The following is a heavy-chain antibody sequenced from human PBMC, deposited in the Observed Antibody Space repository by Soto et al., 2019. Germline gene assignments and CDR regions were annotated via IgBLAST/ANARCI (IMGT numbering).Heavy chain of an antibody. Sequence: GGSLRLSCAASGFTFSSYGMHWVRQAPGKGLEWVAVISYDGSNKYYADSVKGRFTISRDNSKNTLYLQMSSLRAEDTAVYYCVKDGSSGWPYYYGMDVWGQGTNVTVSS. V-gene: IGHV3-30*18. D-gene: IGHD6-19*01. CDR2: ISYDGSNK. J-gene: IGHJ6*02. CDR3: VKDGSSGWPYYYGMDV. CDR1: GFTFSSYG.